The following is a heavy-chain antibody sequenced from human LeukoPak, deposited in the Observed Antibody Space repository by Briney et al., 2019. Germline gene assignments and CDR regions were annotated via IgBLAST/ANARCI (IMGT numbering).Heavy chain of an antibody. CDR2: IWYDGSKT. CDR3: AREASGYYRDF. D-gene: IGHD3-3*01. V-gene: IGHV3-33*01. CDR1: GFTYSSHG. Sequence: PGGSLRLSCAASGFTYSSHGMYWVRQAPGKGLDWVAVIWYDGSKTLYADSVKGRFTISRDDSKNTLYLQMNSLRAEDTAVYYCAREASGYYRDFWGQGTLVTVSS. J-gene: IGHJ4*02.